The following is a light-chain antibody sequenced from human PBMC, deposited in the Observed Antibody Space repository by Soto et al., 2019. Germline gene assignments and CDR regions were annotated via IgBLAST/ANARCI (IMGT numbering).Light chain of an antibody. V-gene: IGLV2-14*01. CDR2: DVS. CDR1: SSDVGGYNY. J-gene: IGLJ2*01. CDR3: SSYTSSSTLVV. Sequence: QSALTQPASVSGSPGQSITISCTGTSSDVGGYNYVSWYQQHPGKAPKLMIYDVSNRPSGVSNRFSGSKSGNTASLTISGLQAEDEDDYYCSSYTSSSTLVVFGVGTPLTVL.